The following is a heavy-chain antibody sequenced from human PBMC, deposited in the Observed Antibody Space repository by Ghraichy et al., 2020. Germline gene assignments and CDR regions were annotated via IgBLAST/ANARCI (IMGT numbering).Heavy chain of an antibody. CDR3: ARDLGVVVPATGY. J-gene: IGHJ4*02. Sequence: GGSLRLSCAASGFTFNNYWMSWVRQAPGKGLEWVANIKQDGSEKYYVDSVKGRFTISRDNAKNSLYLQMNSLRAEDTAVYFCARDLGVVVPATGYWGQGTLVTVSS. D-gene: IGHD2-15*01. CDR1: GFTFNNYW. V-gene: IGHV3-7*03. CDR2: IKQDGSEK.